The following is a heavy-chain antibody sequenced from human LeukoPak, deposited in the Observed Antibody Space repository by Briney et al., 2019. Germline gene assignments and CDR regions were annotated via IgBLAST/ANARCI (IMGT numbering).Heavy chain of an antibody. V-gene: IGHV3-21*01. Sequence: GGSLRLSCAASGFTFSSYSMNWVRQAPGKGLEWVSSISSSSSYIYYADSVKGRFTISRDNAKNSLYLQMNSLRAEDTAVYYCARVLGVLGYCSGGSCYTPLDYWGQGTLVTVSS. D-gene: IGHD2-15*01. CDR3: ARVLGVLGYCSGGSCYTPLDY. CDR2: ISSSSSYI. J-gene: IGHJ4*02. CDR1: GFTFSSYS.